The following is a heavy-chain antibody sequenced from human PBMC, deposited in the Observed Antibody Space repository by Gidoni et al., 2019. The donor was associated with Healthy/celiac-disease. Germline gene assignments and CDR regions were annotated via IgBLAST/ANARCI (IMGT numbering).Heavy chain of an antibody. CDR1: GCTFGNAW. D-gene: IGHD3-10*01. CDR2: IKSQSDGGTT. CDR3: TPELLWFRYHWFAP. J-gene: IGHJ5*02. Sequence: SGCTFGNAWMSWVRQATGKGLEWVGRIKSQSDGGTTDYAAPVKCTFTISSADSNNTRFLQMNSLKTEYTAVYYCTPELLWFRYHWFAPWGQGPLFTVSS. V-gene: IGHV3-15*01.